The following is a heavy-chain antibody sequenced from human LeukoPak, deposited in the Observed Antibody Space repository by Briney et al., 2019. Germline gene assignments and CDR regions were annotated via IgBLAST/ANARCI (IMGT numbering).Heavy chain of an antibody. CDR1: GGSISSSSYY. J-gene: IGHJ6*03. Sequence: SETLSLTCTVSGGSISSSSYYWGWIRQPPGKGLEWIGSIYYSGSTYYNPSLKSRVTISVDTSKNQFSLKLSSVTAADTAVYYCARESIVVVPAAIGYYMDVWGKGTTVTVSS. CDR2: IYYSGST. V-gene: IGHV4-39*07. CDR3: ARESIVVVPAAIGYYMDV. D-gene: IGHD2-2*01.